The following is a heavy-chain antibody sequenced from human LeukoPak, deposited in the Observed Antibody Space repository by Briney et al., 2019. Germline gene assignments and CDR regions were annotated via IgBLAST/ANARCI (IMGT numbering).Heavy chain of an antibody. V-gene: IGHV1-69*13. CDR3: ARPSTPATRSGYEF. CDR1: GGTFSSYA. D-gene: IGHD3-3*01. Sequence: GASVKVSCKASGGTFSSYAITWVRQAPGQGLEWMGGIIPIFGTSNYAQKFQGRVTITADESTSTAYMEMSSLTSEDTAVYYCARPSTPATRSGYEFWGQGTLVIVSS. J-gene: IGHJ4*02. CDR2: IIPIFGTS.